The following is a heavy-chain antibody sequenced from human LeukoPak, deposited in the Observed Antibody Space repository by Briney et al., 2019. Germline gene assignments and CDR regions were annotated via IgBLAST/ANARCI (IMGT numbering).Heavy chain of an antibody. CDR3: ARDSAVVPAARRASTYYYYMDV. J-gene: IGHJ6*03. Sequence: PGGSLRLSCAASGFTFSDYYMSWIRQAPGKGLEWVSYISSSGSTIYYADSVKGRFTISRDNAKNSLYLQMNSLRAEDTAVYYCARDSAVVPAARRASTYYYYMDVWGKGTTVTVSS. CDR1: GFTFSDYY. D-gene: IGHD2-2*01. V-gene: IGHV3-11*04. CDR2: ISSSGSTI.